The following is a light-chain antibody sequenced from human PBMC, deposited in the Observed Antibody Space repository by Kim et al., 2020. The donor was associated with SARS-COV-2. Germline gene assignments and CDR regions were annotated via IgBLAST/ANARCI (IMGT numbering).Light chain of an antibody. CDR1: QSIRSN. Sequence: DIQMTQSPSSLSASMGDRVTITCRASQSIRSNLNWYQQKPGKAPKLLIYGASSLQTGVPSRFSGSGSGTDFTLTVSSLQREDFATYYCQQNYSSPLTFGGGTKVDIK. J-gene: IGKJ4*01. V-gene: IGKV1-39*01. CDR3: QQNYSSPLT. CDR2: GAS.